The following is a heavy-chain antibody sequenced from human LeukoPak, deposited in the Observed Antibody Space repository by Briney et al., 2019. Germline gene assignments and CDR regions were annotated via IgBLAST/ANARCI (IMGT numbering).Heavy chain of an antibody. CDR1: GFTFSSYA. D-gene: IGHD3-10*01. V-gene: IGHV3-64*01. Sequence: PGRSLRLSCAASGFTFSSYAMHWVRQAPGKGLEYVSAISSNGGSTYYANSVKGRFTISRDNSKNTLYLQMGSLRAEDMAVYYCARENMVRAFDYWGQGTLVSVSS. CDR2: ISSNGGST. CDR3: ARENMVRAFDY. J-gene: IGHJ4*02.